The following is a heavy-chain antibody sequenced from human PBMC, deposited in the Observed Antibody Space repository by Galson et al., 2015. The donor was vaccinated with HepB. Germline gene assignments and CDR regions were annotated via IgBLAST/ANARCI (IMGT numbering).Heavy chain of an antibody. CDR3: AKIHSSGTK. V-gene: IGHV3-30*18. Sequence: SLRLSCAASGFTFATYGVHWVRQAPGKGLEWVAVISYDGTKKFYLDSVKGRFTISRDNSKNTLYLQMNSLRAEDTAVYYCAKIHSSGTKWGQGTLVTVSS. J-gene: IGHJ4*02. D-gene: IGHD6-25*01. CDR2: ISYDGTKK. CDR1: GFTFATYG.